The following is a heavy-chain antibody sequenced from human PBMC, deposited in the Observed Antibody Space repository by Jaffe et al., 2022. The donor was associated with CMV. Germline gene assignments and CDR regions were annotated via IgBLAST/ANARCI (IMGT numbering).Heavy chain of an antibody. CDR3: ARVKLPDQYCTNGVCPAGSHDY. J-gene: IGHJ4*02. CDR1: GGTFSSYA. V-gene: IGHV1-69*09. Sequence: QVQLVQSGAEVKKPGSSVKVSCKASGGTFSSYAISWVRQAPGQGLEWMGRIIPILGIANYAQKFQGRVTITADKSTSTAYMELSSLRSEDTAVYYCARVKLPDQYCTNGVCPAGSHDYWGQGTLVTVSS. D-gene: IGHD2-8*01. CDR2: IIPILGIA.